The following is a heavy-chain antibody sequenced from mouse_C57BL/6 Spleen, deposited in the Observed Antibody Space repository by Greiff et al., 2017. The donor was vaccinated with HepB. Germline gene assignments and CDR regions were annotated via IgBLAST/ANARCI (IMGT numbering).Heavy chain of an antibody. Sequence: EVQGVESGGGLVKPGGSLKLSCAASGFTFSDYGMHWVRQAPEKGLEWVAYISSGSSTIYYADTVKGRFTISRDNAKNTLFLQMTSLRSEDTAMYYCARGGLYGSSAWFAYWGQGTLVTVSA. CDR2: ISSGSSTI. V-gene: IGHV5-17*01. CDR3: ARGGLYGSSAWFAY. D-gene: IGHD1-1*01. CDR1: GFTFSDYG. J-gene: IGHJ3*01.